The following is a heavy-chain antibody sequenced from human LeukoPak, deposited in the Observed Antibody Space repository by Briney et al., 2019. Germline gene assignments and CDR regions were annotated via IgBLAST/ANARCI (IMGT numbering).Heavy chain of an antibody. CDR2: IYTSGSA. D-gene: IGHD5-18*01. CDR3: AREGRYRYGYNEYHLYMDI. J-gene: IGHJ6*03. Sequence: SETLSLTCTVSGGSISSGSYYWSWIRQPAGKGLEWIGRIYTSGSANYNPSLKSRVTMSLDTSKNQFSLKLSSVTAAETAVYYCAREGRYRYGYNEYHLYMDIWGKGTTVTVSS. CDR1: GGSISSGSYY. V-gene: IGHV4-61*02.